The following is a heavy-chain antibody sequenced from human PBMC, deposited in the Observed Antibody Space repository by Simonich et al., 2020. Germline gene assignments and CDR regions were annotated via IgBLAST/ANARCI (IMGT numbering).Heavy chain of an antibody. Sequence: QVQLQESGPGLVKPSETLSLTCAVSGYSISSGYYWGLIRQPQGKGLEWIGSIYHSGSTHNNPSLKIQVTISVDTSKNHFSLKLSSVTAADTAVYYCARVGYSNYYYYGMDVWGQGTTVTVSS. J-gene: IGHJ6*02. CDR2: IYHSGST. CDR3: ARVGYSNYYYYGMDV. D-gene: IGHD6-13*01. CDR1: GYSISSGYY. V-gene: IGHV4-38-2*01.